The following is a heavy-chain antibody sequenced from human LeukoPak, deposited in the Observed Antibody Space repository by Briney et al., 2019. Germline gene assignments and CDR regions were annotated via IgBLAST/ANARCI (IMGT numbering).Heavy chain of an antibody. CDR1: GFTFSSYW. CDR2: IKQDGSEK. Sequence: PGGSLRLSCAASGFTFSSYWMSWVRQPPGKGLEWVANIKQDGSEKYYVASVKGRFTISRDNAKNSLYLQMNGLRAEDTAVYYCARRMTTVTAYFDYWGKGTLVTVSS. J-gene: IGHJ4*02. V-gene: IGHV3-7*01. CDR3: ARRMTTVTAYFDY. D-gene: IGHD4-11*01.